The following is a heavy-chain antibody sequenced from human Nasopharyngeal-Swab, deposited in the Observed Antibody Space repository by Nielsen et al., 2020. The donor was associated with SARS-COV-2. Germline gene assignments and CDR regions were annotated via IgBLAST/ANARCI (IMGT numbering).Heavy chain of an antibody. CDR2: INHSGST. V-gene: IGHV4-34*01. D-gene: IGHD6-6*01. J-gene: IGHJ6*03. Sequence: RQAPGEGLEWIGEINHSGSTNYNPSLKSRVTISVDTSKNQFSLKLSSVTAADTAVYYCARVLRGVAARPLGFGYYYYYYMDVWGKGTTVTVSS. CDR3: ARVLRGVAARPLGFGYYYYYYMDV.